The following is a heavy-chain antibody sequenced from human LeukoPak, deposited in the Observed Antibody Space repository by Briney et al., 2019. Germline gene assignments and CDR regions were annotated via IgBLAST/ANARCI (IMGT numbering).Heavy chain of an antibody. CDR2: INPNSGGT. D-gene: IGHD5-18*01. CDR1: GYTFTGYY. Sequence: ASVKVSCTASGYTFTGYYMHWVRQAPGQGLEWMGWINPNSGGTTYAQTFQGRVTMTRDTSISTAYMELSRLRSDDTAVYYCARGGAGGYSYGRRPFDYWGQGTLVTVSS. J-gene: IGHJ4*02. CDR3: ARGGAGGYSYGRRPFDY. V-gene: IGHV1-2*02.